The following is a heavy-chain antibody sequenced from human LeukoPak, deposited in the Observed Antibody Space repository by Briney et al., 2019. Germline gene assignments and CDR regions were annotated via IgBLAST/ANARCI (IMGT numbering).Heavy chain of an antibody. CDR2: IRSKVYGGTT. D-gene: IGHD3-3*01. CDR1: GFTFSDYA. Sequence: GGSLRLSCTASGFTFSDYAMSWVRQAPGKGLEWVGFIRSKVYGGTTEYAASVKVRFTISRDDSKSIAYLQMTSLKTEDAGVYYCTKFTIVGVVDPFLIWGERTMVTVSS. V-gene: IGHV3-49*04. CDR3: TKFTIVGVVDPFLI. J-gene: IGHJ3*02.